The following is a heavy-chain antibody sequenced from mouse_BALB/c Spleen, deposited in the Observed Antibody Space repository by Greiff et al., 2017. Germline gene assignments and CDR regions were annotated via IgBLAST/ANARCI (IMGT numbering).Heavy chain of an antibody. J-gene: IGHJ4*01. V-gene: IGHV3-2*02. CDR3: ARADDGSAYYAMDY. D-gene: IGHD2-3*01. Sequence: EVHLVESGPGLVKPSQSLSLTCTVTGYSITSDYAWNWIRQFPGNKLEWMGYISYSGSTSYNPSLKSRISITRDTSKNQFFLQLNSVTTEDTATYYCARADDGSAYYAMDYWGQGTSVTVSS. CDR2: ISYSGST. CDR1: GYSITSDYA.